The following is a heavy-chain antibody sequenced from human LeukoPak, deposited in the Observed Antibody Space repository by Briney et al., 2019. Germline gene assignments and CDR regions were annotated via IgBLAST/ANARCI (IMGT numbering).Heavy chain of an antibody. V-gene: IGHV7-4-1*02. CDR2: INTNTGT. J-gene: IGHJ4*02. D-gene: IGHD6-13*01. Sequence: ASVKVSCKASGYTFTSYCIHWVRQAPGQGPEWMGWINTNTGTPHVQDFTGRFVFSLDTSVTTAYLQVSSLRPEDTAVYYCARDGIAAAGLDYWGQGTLVTVSS. CDR1: GYTFTSYC. CDR3: ARDGIAAAGLDY.